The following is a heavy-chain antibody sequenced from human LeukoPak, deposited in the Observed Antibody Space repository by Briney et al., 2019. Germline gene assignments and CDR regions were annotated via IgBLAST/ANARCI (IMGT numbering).Heavy chain of an antibody. V-gene: IGHV3-7*05. CDR1: GITFSGNW. CDR2: IKPDGSEK. D-gene: IGHD3/OR15-3a*01. CDR3: ARDRDWSFDY. Sequence: GGSLRLSCADSGITFSGNWMSWVRQAPGQGLGWVAHIKPDGSEKYYVDSVRGRFTISRDNAENSLYLEMNSLRAEDTAVYYCARDRDWSFDYWGQGTLVTVSS. J-gene: IGHJ4*02.